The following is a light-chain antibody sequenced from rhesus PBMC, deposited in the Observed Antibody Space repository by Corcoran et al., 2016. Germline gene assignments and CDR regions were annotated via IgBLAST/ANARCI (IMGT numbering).Light chain of an antibody. V-gene: IGLV2-32*02. CDR1: SSDIGGYNY. CDR3: SSYAGSNTFI. CDR2: EVS. Sequence: QAALTQPRSVSGSPGPSVPLSCTGTSSDIGGYNYVSWYQQHPGTAPKLMIYEVSKRPSGVSDRFSGSKSGNTASLTISGLQAEDEADYYCSSYAGSNTFIFGAGTRLTVL. J-gene: IGLJ1*01.